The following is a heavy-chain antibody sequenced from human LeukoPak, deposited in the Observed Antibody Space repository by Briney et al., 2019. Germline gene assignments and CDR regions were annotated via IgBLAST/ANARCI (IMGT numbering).Heavy chain of an antibody. CDR3: TTGKLRFLGSDY. Sequence: PGRSLRLSCAASGFTFSNAWMSWVRQAPGKGLEWVGRIKSKTDGGTTDYAAPVKGRFTTSRDDSKNTLYLQMNSLKTEDTAVYYCTTGKLRFLGSDYWGQGTLVTVSS. CDR2: IKSKTDGGTT. V-gene: IGHV3-15*01. D-gene: IGHD3-3*01. CDR1: GFTFSNAW. J-gene: IGHJ4*02.